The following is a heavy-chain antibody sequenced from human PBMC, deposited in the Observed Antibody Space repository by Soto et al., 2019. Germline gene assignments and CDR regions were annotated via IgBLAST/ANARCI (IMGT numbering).Heavy chain of an antibody. CDR1: GYSFTSYW. J-gene: IGHJ6*02. D-gene: IGHD1-26*01. CDR2: IYPGDSDT. V-gene: IGHV5-51*01. CDR3: ARLEGRAPIGSYSHTHYGIDV. Sequence: RGESLRISCKGSGYSFTSYWIGWVRQMPGKGLEWMGIIYPGDSDTRYSPSFQGQVTISADKSISTAYLQWSSLKASDTAMYYCARLEGRAPIGSYSHTHYGIDVLGQGTTVTAS.